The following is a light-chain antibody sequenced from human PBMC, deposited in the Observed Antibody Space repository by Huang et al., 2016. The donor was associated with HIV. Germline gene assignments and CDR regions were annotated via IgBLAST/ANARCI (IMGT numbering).Light chain of an antibody. V-gene: IGKV3-15*01. CDR3: QQYNNWPRT. CDR2: GAS. J-gene: IGKJ1*01. Sequence: EIVMTQSPATLSVSPGERATLSCRASQSVNSYLAWYQQKPGQAPRLLIYGASTRATGLPDRFSGSGSGTEFTLTISSLQSEDFAAYYCQQYNNWPRTFGQGTKVEIK. CDR1: QSVNSY.